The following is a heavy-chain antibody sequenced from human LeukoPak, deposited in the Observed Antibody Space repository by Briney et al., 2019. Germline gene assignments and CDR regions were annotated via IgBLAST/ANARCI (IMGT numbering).Heavy chain of an antibody. J-gene: IGHJ4*02. CDR2: IYYTGST. CDR1: GGPISSRSCY. V-gene: IGHV4-39*07. CDR3: AREGQTYYDILTGNNDY. D-gene: IGHD3-9*01. Sequence: SETLSLTCAVSGGPISSRSCYWGWIRQPPGKGLEWIGSIYYTGSTYHNPSLKSRVTMSVDTSMNQFSLNLNSVTAADTAVYYCAREGQTYYDILTGNNDYWGQGTLVTVSS.